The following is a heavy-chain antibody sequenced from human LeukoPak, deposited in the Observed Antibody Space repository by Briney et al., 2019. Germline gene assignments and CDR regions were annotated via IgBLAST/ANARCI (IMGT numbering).Heavy chain of an antibody. Sequence: PSKTLSLTCAVSGGSISSGTYSWSWIRQPPGKGLEWIGYIYYSGTTYYNPSLKSRVTISVDTSKNQFSLKLSSVTAADTAVYYCARDGRYYYAFDIWGQGTMVTVSS. J-gene: IGHJ3*02. D-gene: IGHD1-26*01. CDR3: ARDGRYYYAFDI. V-gene: IGHV4-30-4*07. CDR1: GGSISSGTYS. CDR2: IYYSGTT.